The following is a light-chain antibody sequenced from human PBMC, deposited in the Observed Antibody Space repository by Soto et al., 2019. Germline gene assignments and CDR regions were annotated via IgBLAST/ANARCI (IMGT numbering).Light chain of an antibody. Sequence: QSALTQPASVSGSPGQSITISCTGTSSNIGTYNLVSWYQRHPGKAPKLMIYEGSKRPSGVSNRFSGSKSGNTASLTISGLQAEDEADYYCCSFAGSSTWVLGGGTKLTVL. CDR2: EGS. J-gene: IGLJ2*01. CDR1: SSNIGTYNL. CDR3: CSFAGSSTWV. V-gene: IGLV2-23*01.